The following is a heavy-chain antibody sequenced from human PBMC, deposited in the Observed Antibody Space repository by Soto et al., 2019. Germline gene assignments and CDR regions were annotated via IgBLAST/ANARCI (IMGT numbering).Heavy chain of an antibody. J-gene: IGHJ3*02. V-gene: IGHV2-5*02. D-gene: IGHD1-26*01. CDR2: FFWDDAT. CDR1: GFSLSTHGVG. Sequence: QITLKESGPTLVKPTQTLTLTCNFSGFSLSTHGVGVGWIRQPPGKALEWLAIFFWDDATRYSLSLKSRLTITKDTSRNQVVLTMTTMDPADTATYYCARSRAAWVNAFDIWGQGTVVTVSS. CDR3: ARSRAAWVNAFDI.